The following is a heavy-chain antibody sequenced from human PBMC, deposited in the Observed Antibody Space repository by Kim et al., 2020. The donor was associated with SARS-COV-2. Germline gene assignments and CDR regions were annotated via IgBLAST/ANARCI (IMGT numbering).Heavy chain of an antibody. D-gene: IGHD3-16*02. CDR2: IKQDGSEK. CDR3: ARDSSIMITFGGVIATNGFDY. CDR1: GFTFSSFW. Sequence: GGSLRLSCAASGFTFSSFWMSWVRQAPGKGLEWVANIKQDGSEKYYVDSVKGRFTISRDNAKNSLYLQMNSLRAEDTAVYYCARDSSIMITFGGVIATNGFDYWGQGTLVTVSS. J-gene: IGHJ4*02. V-gene: IGHV3-7*03.